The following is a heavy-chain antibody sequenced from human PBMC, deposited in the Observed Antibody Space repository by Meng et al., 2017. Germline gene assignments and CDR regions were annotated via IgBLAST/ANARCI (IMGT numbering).Heavy chain of an antibody. CDR1: GGSISSGGYS. CDR3: ARARTTNQSKYRNAYNWFDP. D-gene: IGHD2/OR15-2a*01. V-gene: IGHV4-30-2*01. J-gene: IGHJ5*02. Sequence: QVQLQESGSGLVKPSQTLSLTFAVSGGSISSGGYSWSWIRQPPGKGLEWIGYIYHSGSTHYNPSLKSRVIMSVDTSKNQFSLKLYSVTAADTAVYYCARARTTNQSKYRNAYNWFDPWGQGTLVTVSS. CDR2: IYHSGST.